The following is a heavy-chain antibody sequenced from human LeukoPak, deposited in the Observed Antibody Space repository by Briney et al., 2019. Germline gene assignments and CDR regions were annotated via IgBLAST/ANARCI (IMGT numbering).Heavy chain of an antibody. J-gene: IGHJ4*02. Sequence: GGSLRLSCAASGFIFSNYVMGWVRQAPGKGLEWVANIKQDGSEKYYVDSVKGRFTISRDNAKNSLYLQMNSLRTEDTAMYYCARGPTRANSSDYWGQGTLVTVSS. CDR3: ARGPTRANSSDY. CDR1: GFIFSNYV. CDR2: IKQDGSEK. V-gene: IGHV3-7*01. D-gene: IGHD2/OR15-2a*01.